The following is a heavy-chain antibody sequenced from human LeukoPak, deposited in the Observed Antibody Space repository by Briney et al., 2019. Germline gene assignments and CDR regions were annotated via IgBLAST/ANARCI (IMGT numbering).Heavy chain of an antibody. D-gene: IGHD2-2*01. CDR1: GSTLTELS. CDR3: AKGHIVVVPAGLGFDY. Sequence: ASVKVSCKVSGSTLTELSMHWVRQAPGKGLEWMGGFDPEDGETIYAQKFQGRVTMTEDTSTDTTYMELSSLRAEDTAVYYCAKGHIVVVPAGLGFDYWGQGTLVTVSS. CDR2: FDPEDGET. J-gene: IGHJ4*02. V-gene: IGHV1-24*01.